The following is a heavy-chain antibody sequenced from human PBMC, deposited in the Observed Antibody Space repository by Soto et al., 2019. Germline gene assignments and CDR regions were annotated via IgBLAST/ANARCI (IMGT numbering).Heavy chain of an antibody. D-gene: IGHD3-3*01. CDR3: ARGGLTIFGVGINWFDP. Sequence: QVQLQESGPGLVKPSETLSLTCTVSGGSISSYYWSWIRQPPGKGLEWIGYIYYSGSTNYNPSLKSRVTISVDTSKSQFSLKLSSVTAADTAVYYCARGGLTIFGVGINWFDPWGQGTLVTVSS. CDR1: GGSISSYY. V-gene: IGHV4-59*01. J-gene: IGHJ5*02. CDR2: IYYSGST.